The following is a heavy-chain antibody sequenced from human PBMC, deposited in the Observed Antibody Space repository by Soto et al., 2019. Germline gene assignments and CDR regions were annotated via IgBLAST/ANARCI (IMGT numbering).Heavy chain of an antibody. CDR1: GYTFTSYA. CDR2: INAGNGNT. CDR3: ARVGCITIFGVFMEHYYYMDV. V-gene: IGHV1-3*01. Sequence: ASVKVSCKASGYTFTSYAMHWVRQAPGQRLERMGWINAGNGNTKYSQKFQGRVTITRDTSASTAYMELSSLRSEDTAVYYCARVGCITIFGVFMEHYYYMDVWGKGTTVTVAS. J-gene: IGHJ6*03. D-gene: IGHD3-3*01.